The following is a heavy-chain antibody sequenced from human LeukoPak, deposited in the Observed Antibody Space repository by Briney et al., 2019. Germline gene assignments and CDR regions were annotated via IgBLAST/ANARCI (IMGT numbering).Heavy chain of an antibody. J-gene: IGHJ4*02. Sequence: SETLSLTCTVSGGSISSSSYYWGWIRQPPGKGLEWIGYIYYSGSTKYNPSLKSRVTISVDTSKNQFSLKLSSVTAADTAVYYCARALDYGGPGVDSWGQGTLVTVSS. CDR1: GGSISSSSYY. V-gene: IGHV4-39*07. D-gene: IGHD4-23*01. CDR3: ARALDYGGPGVDS. CDR2: IYYSGST.